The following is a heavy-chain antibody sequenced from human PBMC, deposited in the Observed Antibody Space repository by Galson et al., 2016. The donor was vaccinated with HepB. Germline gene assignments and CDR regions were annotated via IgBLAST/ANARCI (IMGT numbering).Heavy chain of an antibody. CDR3: VRRTLRFMTGGDFGMEV. J-gene: IGHJ6*02. CDR1: GYIFTSYW. V-gene: IGHV5-51*01. Sequence: QSGAEVKKPGESLKISCKGSGYIFTSYWIGWVRQMPGKGLELMGIIYGSNPETKYSPSFQGLVTISVDKSNTTAYLQWSRLKASDTAVYYCVRRTLRFMTGGDFGMEVWGQGTTVIVSS. D-gene: IGHD3-3*01. CDR2: IYGSNPET.